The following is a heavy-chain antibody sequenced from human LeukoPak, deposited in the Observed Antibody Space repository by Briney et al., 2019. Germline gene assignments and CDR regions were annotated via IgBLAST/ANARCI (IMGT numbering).Heavy chain of an antibody. D-gene: IGHD5-18*01. CDR2: IYYSGST. CDR3: ARGESQEYSYGSFDY. CDR1: GGSISSGDYY. J-gene: IGHJ4*02. Sequence: PSETLSLTCTVSGGSISSGDYYWSWIRQPPGKGLEWIGYIYYSGSTYYNPSLKSRVTISVDTSKNQFSLKLSSVTAADTAVYYCARGESQEYSYGSFDYWGQGTLVTVSS. V-gene: IGHV4-30-4*08.